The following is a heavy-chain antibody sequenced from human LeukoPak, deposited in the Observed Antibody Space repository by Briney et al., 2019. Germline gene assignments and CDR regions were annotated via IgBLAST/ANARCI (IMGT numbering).Heavy chain of an antibody. CDR1: GGSINRSY. CDR2: IYTSGTT. J-gene: IGHJ3*02. Sequence: SETLSLTCTVSGGSINRSYWSWIRQPAGKGLEWIGRIYTSGTTNYNPSLGGRVTVSVDRSKNQLSLNLSSVTAADTAVYYCAGDLGTTFDIWGQGTMVTVSS. CDR3: AGDLGTTFDI. D-gene: IGHD3-16*01. V-gene: IGHV4-4*07.